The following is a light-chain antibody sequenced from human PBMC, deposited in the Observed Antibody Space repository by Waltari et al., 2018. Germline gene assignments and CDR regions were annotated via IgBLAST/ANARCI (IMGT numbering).Light chain of an antibody. J-gene: IGKJ2*01. CDR2: VAS. V-gene: IGKV3-20*01. Sequence: DIVLPQSPGTLYLSPGERATLSCRTSQGVGGDYLAGHRQKPGQAPRLLIYVASTRATGIPDRFSGSGSGTDFTLTISRVEPEDFAVYYCQQYASAPDTFGPGTRLEIK. CDR1: QGVGGDY. CDR3: QQYASAPDT.